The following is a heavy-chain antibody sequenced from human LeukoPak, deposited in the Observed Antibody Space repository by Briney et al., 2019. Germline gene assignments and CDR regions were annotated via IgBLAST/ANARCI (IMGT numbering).Heavy chain of an antibody. CDR3: ARGLFFGVVMMVV. V-gene: IGHV4-4*07. Sequence: SETLSLTCTVSRGSISSYYWSWIWQPAGKGLERIGRIYTSGSTNYNPSIKSRVTMSVDTSKNQFSLKLSSVTAADTAVYYCARGLFFGVVMMVVWGKGTTVTVSS. CDR2: IYTSGST. D-gene: IGHD3-3*01. CDR1: RGSISSYY. J-gene: IGHJ6*04.